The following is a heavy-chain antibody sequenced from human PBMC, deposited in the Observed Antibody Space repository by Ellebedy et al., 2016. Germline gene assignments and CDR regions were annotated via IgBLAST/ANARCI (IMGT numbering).Heavy chain of an antibody. D-gene: IGHD1-26*01. J-gene: IGHJ3*02. CDR3: ARLGVDSGIKYADASDI. CDR1: GYPFPTYD. V-gene: IGHV1-18*01. Sequence: ASVKVSCXTSGYPFPTYDISWVRQAPGEGLEWMGWVSPYNGNTKYAQKFQGRVTMTADTSTTTAYMELRSLRSDDTALYYCARLGVDSGIKYADASDIWGQGTMVTVSS. CDR2: VSPYNGNT.